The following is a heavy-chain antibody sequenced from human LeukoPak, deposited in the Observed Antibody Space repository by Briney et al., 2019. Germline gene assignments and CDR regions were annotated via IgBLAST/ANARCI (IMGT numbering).Heavy chain of an antibody. CDR1: GYTFTSYG. D-gene: IGHD2-21*02. Sequence: ASVKASCKASGYTFTSYGISWVRHAPGQGLEWMGWISAYNDNTNYAQKLQGRVTMTTDTSTSAAYMELRSLRSDDTAVYYCARDLGVTDYYFDYWGQGTLVTVSS. V-gene: IGHV1-18*01. J-gene: IGHJ4*02. CDR3: ARDLGVTDYYFDY. CDR2: ISAYNDNT.